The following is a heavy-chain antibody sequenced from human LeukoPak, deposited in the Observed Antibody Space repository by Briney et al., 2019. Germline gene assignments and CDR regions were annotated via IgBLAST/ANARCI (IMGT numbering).Heavy chain of an antibody. D-gene: IGHD4-17*01. J-gene: IGHJ4*02. CDR1: GFTFSSYA. Sequence: GRSLRLSCAAPGFTFSSYAMHWVRQAPGKGLEWVAVISYDGSNKYYADSVKGRFTISRDNSKNTLYLQMNSLRAEDTAVYYCAKAPDYGDYADYWGQGTLVTVAS. V-gene: IGHV3-30-3*01. CDR2: ISYDGSNK. CDR3: AKAPDYGDYADY.